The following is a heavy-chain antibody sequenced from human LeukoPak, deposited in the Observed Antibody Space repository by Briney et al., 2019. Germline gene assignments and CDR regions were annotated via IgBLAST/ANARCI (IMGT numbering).Heavy chain of an antibody. CDR3: ASLSGSYPT. CDR1: GFTFSSYA. CDR2: ISYDGSNK. V-gene: IGHV3-30-3*01. Sequence: GRSLRLSCAASGFTFSSYAMHWVRQAPGKGLEWVAVISYDGSNKYYADSVKGRFTISRDNSKNTLYLQMNSLRAEDTAVYYCASLSGSYPTWGQGTLVTVSS. D-gene: IGHD1-26*01. J-gene: IGHJ5*02.